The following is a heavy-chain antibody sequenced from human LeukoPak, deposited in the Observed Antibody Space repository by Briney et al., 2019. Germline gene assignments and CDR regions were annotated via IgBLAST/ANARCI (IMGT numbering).Heavy chain of an antibody. CDR2: INPNSGGT. D-gene: IGHD2-2*01. Sequence: ASVKVSCKASGYTFTGHYMHWVRQAPGQGLEWMGRINPNSGGTNYAQKFQGRVTMTRDTSISTAYMELSRLRSDDTAVYYCANWYCSSTSCYVDWGQGTLVTVSS. CDR3: ANWYCSSTSCYVD. CDR1: GYTFTGHY. J-gene: IGHJ4*02. V-gene: IGHV1-2*06.